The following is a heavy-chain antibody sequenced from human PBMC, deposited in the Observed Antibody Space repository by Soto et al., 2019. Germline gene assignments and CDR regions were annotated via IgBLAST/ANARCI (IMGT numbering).Heavy chain of an antibody. CDR1: GFTFGSYG. Sequence: GGSLRLSCEASGFTFGSYGMSWVRQAPGKGMEWVSSISGSGRRTNYADSVKGRFTISRDDSKNSLYLQMNSLRVEDTAVYYCARVLPDKWSHYCHGINVWGQGPTSTFS. D-gene: IGHD2-15*01. CDR3: ARVLPDKWSHYCHGINV. J-gene: IGHJ6*02. V-gene: IGHV3-23*01. CDR2: ISGSGRRT.